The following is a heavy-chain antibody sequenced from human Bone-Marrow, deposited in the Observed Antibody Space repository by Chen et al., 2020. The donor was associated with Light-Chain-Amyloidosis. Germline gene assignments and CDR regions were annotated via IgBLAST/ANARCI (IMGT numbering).Heavy chain of an antibody. V-gene: IGHV3-53*04. CDR3: GGGGD. CDR1: GFIVSNNY. J-gene: IGHJ4*02. Sequence: EVQLVESGGGLVQPGGSLRLSCAASGFIVSNNYMNWVRQAPGKGLEWFSVIYSGGSTYYANSGRGRFTISRHNPKNTLYLQMNSLRAGDTAVYYGGGGGDWGQGTLVTVSS. D-gene: IGHD3-16*01. CDR2: IYSGGST.